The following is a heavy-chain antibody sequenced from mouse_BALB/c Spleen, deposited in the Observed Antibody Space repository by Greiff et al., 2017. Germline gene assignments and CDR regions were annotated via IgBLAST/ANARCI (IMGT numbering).Heavy chain of an antibody. D-gene: IGHD2-4*01. Sequence: EVKLVESGGGLVKPGGSLKLSCAASGFTFSSYTMSWVRQTPEKRLEWVATISSGGSYTYYPDSVKGRFTISRDNAKNTLYLQMSSLKSEDTAMYYCTRVMITENYYAMDYWGQGTSVTVSS. J-gene: IGHJ4*01. CDR1: GFTFSSYT. CDR2: ISSGGSYT. V-gene: IGHV5-6-4*01. CDR3: TRVMITENYYAMDY.